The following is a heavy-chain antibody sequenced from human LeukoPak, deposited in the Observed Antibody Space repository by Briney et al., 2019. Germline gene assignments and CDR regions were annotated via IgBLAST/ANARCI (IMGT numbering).Heavy chain of an antibody. Sequence: ASVKVSCKASGYTFTSYAMNWVRQAPGQGLEWMGWINTNTGNPTYAQGFTGRFVFSLDTSVSMAYLQISSLKAEDTAVYYCARGSLLWFGESTPKWGQGTLVTVSS. CDR2: INTNTGNP. D-gene: IGHD3-10*01. V-gene: IGHV7-4-1*04. J-gene: IGHJ4*02. CDR3: ARGSLLWFGESTPK. CDR1: GYTFTSYA.